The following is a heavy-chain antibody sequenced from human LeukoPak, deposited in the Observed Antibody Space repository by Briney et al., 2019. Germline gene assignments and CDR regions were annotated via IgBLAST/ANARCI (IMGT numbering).Heavy chain of an antibody. CDR1: GFTFSSYS. Sequence: GGSLRLSCAASGFTFSSYSMNWVRQAPGKGLEWVSSITSSSSHIYYADSVKGRFTISRDNAKNSLYLQMNSLRAEDTAVYYCARVRLVTDYCGQGTLVTVSS. J-gene: IGHJ4*02. CDR3: ARVRLVTDY. V-gene: IGHV3-21*01. CDR2: ITSSSSHI. D-gene: IGHD3-9*01.